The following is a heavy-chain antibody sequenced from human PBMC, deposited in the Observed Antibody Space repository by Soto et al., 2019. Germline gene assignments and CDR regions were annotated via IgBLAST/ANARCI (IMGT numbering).Heavy chain of an antibody. D-gene: IGHD2-2*03. CDR1: GYTFTSYD. Sequence: AASVKLSCKASGYTFTSYDINWVRQATGQGLEWMGWMNPNSGNTGYAQKFQGRVTMTRNTSISTAYMELSSLRSEDTAVYYCARGGGLQWNLDIDYWGQGTLVTVSS. CDR3: ARGGGLQWNLDIDY. V-gene: IGHV1-8*01. J-gene: IGHJ4*02. CDR2: MNPNSGNT.